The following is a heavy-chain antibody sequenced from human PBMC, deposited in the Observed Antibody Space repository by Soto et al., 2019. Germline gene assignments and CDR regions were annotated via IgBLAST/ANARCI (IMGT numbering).Heavy chain of an antibody. J-gene: IGHJ6*03. D-gene: IGHD3-10*01. Sequence: ASVKVSCKASGYTFTGYYMHWVRQAPGQGLEWMGWINPNSGGTNYAQKFQGWVTMTRDTSISTAYMELSRLGSDDTAVYYCARERWTNGSGIYYYYMDVWGKGTTVTVSS. CDR2: INPNSGGT. V-gene: IGHV1-2*04. CDR1: GYTFTGYY. CDR3: ARERWTNGSGIYYYYMDV.